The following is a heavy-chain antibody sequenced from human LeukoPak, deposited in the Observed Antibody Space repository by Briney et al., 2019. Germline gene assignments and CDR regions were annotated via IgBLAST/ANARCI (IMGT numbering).Heavy chain of an antibody. CDR1: GGSISSGGYS. D-gene: IGHD3-22*01. V-gene: IGHV4-30-2*01. Sequence: SETLSLTCAVSGGSISSGGYSWSWIRQPPGKGLEWIGYIYHSGSTYYNPSLKSRVTISVDRSKNQFSLKLSSVTAADTAVYYCARASYYYDSSGYSGGYYFDYWGQGILVTVSS. CDR3: ARASYYYDSSGYSGGYYFDY. CDR2: IYHSGST. J-gene: IGHJ4*02.